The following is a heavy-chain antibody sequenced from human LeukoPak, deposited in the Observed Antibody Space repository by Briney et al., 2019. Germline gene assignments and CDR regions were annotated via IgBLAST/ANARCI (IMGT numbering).Heavy chain of an antibody. Sequence: PSETLSLTCTVSGGSISPYYWSWIRQPPGKGLEWIGYIQYSGSTSYNPSLKSRVTISVDTSKKQFSLNLTSVTAADTAVYYCARGPSVTSIGGPWGQGTLVTVSA. CDR1: GGSISPYY. CDR2: IQYSGST. CDR3: ARGPSVTSIGGP. D-gene: IGHD4-17*01. J-gene: IGHJ5*02. V-gene: IGHV4-59*01.